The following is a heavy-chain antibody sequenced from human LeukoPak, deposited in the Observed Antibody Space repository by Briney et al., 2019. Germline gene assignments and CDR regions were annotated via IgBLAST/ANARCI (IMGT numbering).Heavy chain of an antibody. Sequence: GGSLRLSCAASGFMSSSYAMSWVRQAPGKGLEWVSSISGGGDSTFYADPVKGRFTLSRDNSRNTLFLQMNSLRVEDTAVYYCAKAPRYSGNDPYFDSWGQGTLVTVSS. V-gene: IGHV3-23*01. CDR3: AKAPRYSGNDPYFDS. CDR1: GFMSSSYA. CDR2: ISGGGDST. J-gene: IGHJ4*02. D-gene: IGHD5-12*01.